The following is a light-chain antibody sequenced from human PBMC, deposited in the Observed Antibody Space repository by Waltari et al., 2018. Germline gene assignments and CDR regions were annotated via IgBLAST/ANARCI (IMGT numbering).Light chain of an antibody. CDR3: QRRTGLPPTYT. J-gene: IGKJ2*01. Sequence: EIVLMPSPATLSLSPGERATLSCQASQRVDIYLAWYQQKPGQAPRLLISVSSNRSTGIPAWFSGSVSGTDFTLTISSLGAEGCAVYYCQRRTGLPPTYTFGQGTKLEIK. CDR1: QRVDIY. CDR2: VSS. V-gene: IGKV3-11*01.